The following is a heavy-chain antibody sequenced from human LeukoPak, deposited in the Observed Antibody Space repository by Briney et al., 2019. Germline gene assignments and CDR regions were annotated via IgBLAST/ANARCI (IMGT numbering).Heavy chain of an antibody. Sequence: GGSLRLSCAPSGFTLSSYNMNWVRQAPGKGLEWVAFISSSSSTIYYADSVKGRFTISRDNAKNSLYLQMNSLRDEDTAVYYCARDQVYCSSTSCSSVSAFDIWGQGTMVTVSS. CDR2: ISSSSSTI. CDR1: GFTLSSYN. V-gene: IGHV3-48*02. J-gene: IGHJ3*02. CDR3: ARDQVYCSSTSCSSVSAFDI. D-gene: IGHD2-2*01.